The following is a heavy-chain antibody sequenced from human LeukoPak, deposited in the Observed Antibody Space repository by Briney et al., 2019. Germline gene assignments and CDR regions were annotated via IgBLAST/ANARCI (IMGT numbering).Heavy chain of an antibody. CDR3: GASYNWNYNVFD. CDR1: DDSISNYY. Sequence: SETLSLACTVSDDSISNYYWIWIRQPPGKGLEWIGYIYYSGSTNYNPSLKSRVTISVDTSKNQFSLKLSSVTAADTAVYYCGASYNWNYNVFDWGQGTLVTVSS. V-gene: IGHV4-59*01. CDR2: IYYSGST. J-gene: IGHJ4*02. D-gene: IGHD1-7*01.